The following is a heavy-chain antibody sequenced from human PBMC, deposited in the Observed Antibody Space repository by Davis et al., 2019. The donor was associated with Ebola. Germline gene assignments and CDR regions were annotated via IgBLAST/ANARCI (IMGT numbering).Heavy chain of an antibody. Sequence: GESLKISCAASGFTFSSYAMSWVRQAPGKGLEWVSLISWDGGSTYYADSVKGRFTISRDNSKNSLYLQMNSLRTEDAALYYCAKDGSLYSSGWYYFDYWGQGTLVTVSS. CDR3: AKDGSLYSSGWYYFDY. V-gene: IGHV3-43*02. D-gene: IGHD6-19*01. J-gene: IGHJ4*02. CDR2: ISWDGGST. CDR1: GFTFSSYA.